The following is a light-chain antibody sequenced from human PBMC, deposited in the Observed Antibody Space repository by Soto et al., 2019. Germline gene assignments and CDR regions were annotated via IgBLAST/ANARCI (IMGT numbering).Light chain of an antibody. CDR1: PSIGSY. J-gene: IGKJ2*01. CDR2: SAD. Sequence: DVQLTQSPSLLSASVGDTVTMTCRASPSIGSYLNWYQHKPGKAPKLLIFSADTLEAGVPSRFSGSGFNKEFTLTVSSLQPEDFATYYCQQNYGVPYTFGQGTRVEIK. CDR3: QQNYGVPYT. V-gene: IGKV1-39*01.